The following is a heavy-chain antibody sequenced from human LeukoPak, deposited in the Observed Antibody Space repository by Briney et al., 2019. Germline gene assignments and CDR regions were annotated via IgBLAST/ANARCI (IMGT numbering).Heavy chain of an antibody. CDR3: ARDSDYGDYVDWFDP. CDR1: GFTFSDYY. D-gene: IGHD4-17*01. V-gene: IGHV3-11*04. J-gene: IGHJ5*02. Sequence: GGSLRLSCAASGFTFSDYYMSWIRQAPGKGLEWVSYISSCGSTIYYADSVKGRFTISRDNAKNSLYLQMNSLRAEDTAVYYCARDSDYGDYVDWFDPWGQGTLVTVSS. CDR2: ISSCGSTI.